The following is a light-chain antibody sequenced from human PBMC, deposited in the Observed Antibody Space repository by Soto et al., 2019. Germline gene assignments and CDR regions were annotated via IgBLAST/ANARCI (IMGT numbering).Light chain of an antibody. CDR2: GNT. V-gene: IGLV1-40*01. J-gene: IGLJ1*01. CDR3: QSYDSSLSNYG. Sequence: QSVLTQAPSVSGAPGQRVTISCTGRSSNIGAGYDVHWYQQLPGTAPKLLIYGNTNRPSGVPDRFSGSKSGTSASLAITGLQAEDEVDYYCQSYDSSLSNYGFATGTKLTVL. CDR1: SSNIGAGYD.